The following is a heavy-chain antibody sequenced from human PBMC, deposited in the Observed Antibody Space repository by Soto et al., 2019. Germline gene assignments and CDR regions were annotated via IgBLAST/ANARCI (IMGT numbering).Heavy chain of an antibody. CDR2: IYYSGST. V-gene: IGHV4-39*01. CDR1: GGSISTSSYY. D-gene: IGHD3-10*01. CDR3: ARLDPPLVREITYV. J-gene: IGHJ6*02. Sequence: QLQLQESGPGLMKPSETLSLTCTVSGGSISTSSYYWGWIRQPPGKGLEWIGSIYYSGSTYYNPSLKSRVTISVDTSKNQFSLKVSSVTAADTAVYYCARLDPPLVREITYVWGQGTTVTVSS.